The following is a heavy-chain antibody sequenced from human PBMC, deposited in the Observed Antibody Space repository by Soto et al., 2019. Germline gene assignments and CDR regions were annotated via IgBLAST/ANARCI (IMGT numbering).Heavy chain of an antibody. V-gene: IGHV4-39*01. CDR1: GGSISSSSYY. Sequence: QLQLQESGPGLVKPSETLSLTCTVSGGSISSSSYYWGWIRQPPGKGLEWIGGIYYSGSTYYNPSLKSRVTISVDTSKNQFSLKLSSVTAADTAVYYCARLGSSLYYYYMDVWGKGTTVTVSS. J-gene: IGHJ6*03. CDR3: ARLGSSLYYYYMDV. CDR2: IYYSGST.